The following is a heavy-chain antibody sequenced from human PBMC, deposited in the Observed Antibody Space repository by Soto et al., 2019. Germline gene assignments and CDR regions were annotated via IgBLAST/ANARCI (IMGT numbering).Heavy chain of an antibody. CDR3: PGGGRQQRIPTPSSYKISY. Sequence: SETLSFPCAVYGRSLRGNYWSWIRQPPGQGIKWLGEINHSGSTNYTPSLKSRVTISVAMSSRRLCIMLSSQTASDPAAYHCPGGGRQQRIPTPSSYKISYRRRGTRVTVAS. J-gene: IGHJ4*02. CDR2: INHSGST. D-gene: IGHD6-25*01. V-gene: IGHV4-34*01. CDR1: GRSLRGNY.